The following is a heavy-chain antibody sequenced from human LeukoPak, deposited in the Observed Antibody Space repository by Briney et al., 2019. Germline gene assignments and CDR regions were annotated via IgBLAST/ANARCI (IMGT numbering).Heavy chain of an antibody. CDR2: IIPIFGTA. V-gene: IGHV1-69*05. Sequence: ASVKVSCKASGGTFSSYAISWVRQAPGQGLEWMGGIIPIFGTANYAQKFQGRVTITTDESTSTAYMELSSLRSEDTAVYYCARAPRYCSGTSCYYYYYMDVWGKGTTVTVSS. D-gene: IGHD2-2*01. CDR1: GGTFSSYA. CDR3: ARAPRYCSGTSCYYYYYMDV. J-gene: IGHJ6*03.